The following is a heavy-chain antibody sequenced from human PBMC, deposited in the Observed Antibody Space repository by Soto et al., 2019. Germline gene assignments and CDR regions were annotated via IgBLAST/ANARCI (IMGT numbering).Heavy chain of an antibody. CDR1: GYTFTSYY. V-gene: IGHV1-46*01. CDR3: ARDQEDTAMVYYYYGMDV. D-gene: IGHD5-18*01. J-gene: IGHJ6*02. CDR2: INPSGGST. Sequence: GASVKVSCKASGYTFTSYYMHWVRQAPGQGLEWMGIINPSGGSTSYAQKFQGRVTMTRDTSTNTVYMELSSLRSEDTAVYYCARDQEDTAMVYYYYGMDVWGQGTTVTVSS.